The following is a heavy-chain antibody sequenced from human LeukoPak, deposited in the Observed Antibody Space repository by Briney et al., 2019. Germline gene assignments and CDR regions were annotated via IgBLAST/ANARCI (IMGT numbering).Heavy chain of an antibody. CDR2: TYYRSKWYS. Sequence: SQTLSLTCVISGDSVSSDGAAWNWIRQSPSGGLEWLGRTYYRSKWYSDYAVSVKSRIIINPDTSKNQFSLQLNSVTPEDTAVYYCATWGLDVWGQGTTVIVSS. CDR1: GDSVSSDGAA. J-gene: IGHJ6*02. D-gene: IGHD3-16*01. CDR3: ATWGLDV. V-gene: IGHV6-1*01.